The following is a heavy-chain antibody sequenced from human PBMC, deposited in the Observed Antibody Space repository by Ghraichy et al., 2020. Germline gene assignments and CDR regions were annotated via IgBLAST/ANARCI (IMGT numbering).Heavy chain of an antibody. V-gene: IGHV1-69*13. Sequence: SVKVSCKASGGTFSSYAISWVRQAPGQGLEWMGGIIPIFGTARYAQKFQGRVTITADESTRTAYLELSSLRSEDTAVYYCARETIAARPSPYFDSWGQGTLVTVSS. CDR1: GGTFSSYA. J-gene: IGHJ4*02. D-gene: IGHD6-6*01. CDR2: IIPIFGTA. CDR3: ARETIAARPSPYFDS.